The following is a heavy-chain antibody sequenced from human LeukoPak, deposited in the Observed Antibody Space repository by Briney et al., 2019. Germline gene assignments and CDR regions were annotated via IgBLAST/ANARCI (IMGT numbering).Heavy chain of an antibody. D-gene: IGHD3-22*01. J-gene: IGHJ4*02. Sequence: SGPALVKPTQTLTLTCTFSGFSLRTSGMRVSWIRQPPGKALEWLARIDWDDDKFYSTSLKTRLTISKDTSKNQVVLTMTNMDPVDTATYYCARMVYYDSSGYQDKTGFDYWGQRTLVTVSS. CDR3: ARMVYYDSSGYQDKTGFDY. V-gene: IGHV2-70*04. CDR1: GFSLRTSGMR. CDR2: IDWDDDK.